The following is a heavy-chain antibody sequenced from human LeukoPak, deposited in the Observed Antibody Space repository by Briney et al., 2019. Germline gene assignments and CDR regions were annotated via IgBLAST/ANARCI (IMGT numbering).Heavy chain of an antibody. D-gene: IGHD5-24*01. CDR1: GYSFTSYW. CDR2: INPPDSDT. Sequence: HGESLKISCKGSGYSFTSYWIAWVRQLPGKGQEWTGFINPPDSDTRYSPSFQGQVTISADKSISTVYLQWSSLKASDTAMYYCARHRRDDYNRKLDYWGQGTLVTVSS. J-gene: IGHJ4*02. CDR3: ARHRRDDYNRKLDY. V-gene: IGHV5-51*01.